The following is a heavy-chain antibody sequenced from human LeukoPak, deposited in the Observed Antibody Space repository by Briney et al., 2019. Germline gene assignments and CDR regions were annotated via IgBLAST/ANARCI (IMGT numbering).Heavy chain of an antibody. V-gene: IGHV3-20*04. J-gene: IGHJ4*02. CDR2: INWNGGST. CDR1: GFTFDDYG. CDR3: ARATYDILTGYYQYFDS. D-gene: IGHD3-9*01. Sequence: PGGSLRLSCAASGFTFDDYGMSWVRQAPGKGLEWVSGINWNGGSTGYADSVKGRFTISRDNAKNPLYLQVNSLRAEDTAFYYCARATYDILTGYYQYFDSWGQGTLVTVSS.